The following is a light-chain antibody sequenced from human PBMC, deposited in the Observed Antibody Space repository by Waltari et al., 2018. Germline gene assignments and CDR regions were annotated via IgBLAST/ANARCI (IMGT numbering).Light chain of an antibody. Sequence: QSALTQPASVSGSPGQSITISCTGNSRDVDGYHYVSWYQQHPGTAPTLRLHDVDKRPSEVARRLSGSKSVNTASLTSSGLQPEAEAGYYCSSYTSTPLFGGGTKLTVL. CDR3: SSYTSTPL. V-gene: IGLV2-14*03. CDR1: SRDVDGYHY. J-gene: IGLJ2*01. CDR2: DVD.